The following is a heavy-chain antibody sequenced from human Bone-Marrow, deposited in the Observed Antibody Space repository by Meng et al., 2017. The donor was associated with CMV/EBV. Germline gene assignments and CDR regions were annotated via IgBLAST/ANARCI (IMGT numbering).Heavy chain of an antibody. Sequence: SETLSLTCTVSGGSISSIDYYWSWIRQPPGQVLEWIGNIYYTGSTYYNPSLRSRLTMSVDTSKNQFSLKLSSVTAADTAVYYCARAVIVVVPAAIMPYFDYWGQGTLVTVSS. J-gene: IGHJ4*02. CDR2: IYYTGST. CDR1: GGSISSIDYY. CDR3: ARAVIVVVPAAIMPYFDY. D-gene: IGHD2-2*02. V-gene: IGHV4-30-4*01.